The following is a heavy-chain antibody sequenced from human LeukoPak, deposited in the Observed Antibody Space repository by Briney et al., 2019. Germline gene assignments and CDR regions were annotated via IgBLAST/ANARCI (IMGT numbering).Heavy chain of an antibody. CDR2: LYSDGRSL. CDR3: ARGRGLGELAVASFDS. CDR1: GFNFTGYW. D-gene: IGHD6-19*01. Sequence: PGGSLRLSRAGAGFNFTGYWMHWVRQAPGEGREWVSRLYSDGRSLTYADSVMGRFTISRDNAKNMLYLQMNSLRAEDAAVYYCARGRGLGELAVASFDSWGQGILVTVSS. V-gene: IGHV3-74*03. J-gene: IGHJ4*02.